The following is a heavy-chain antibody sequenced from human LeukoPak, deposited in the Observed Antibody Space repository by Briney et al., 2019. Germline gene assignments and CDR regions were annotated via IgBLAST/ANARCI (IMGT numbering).Heavy chain of an antibody. D-gene: IGHD5-24*01. CDR3: ATGRDAYKSGC. CDR2: IYSGGNI. CDR1: GFSVSGNH. V-gene: IGHV3-66*01. Sequence: PGRSLRLSCAASGFSVSGNHMSWVRQAPGKGPEWVSTIYSGGNIFYAGSVQGRFTISRDNSKNTLYFQMNSLRAEDTAVYYCATGRDAYKSGCWGQGTLVTVSS. J-gene: IGHJ4*02.